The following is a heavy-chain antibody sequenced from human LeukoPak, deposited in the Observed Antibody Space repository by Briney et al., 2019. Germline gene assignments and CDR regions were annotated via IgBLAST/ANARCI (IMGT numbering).Heavy chain of an antibody. CDR2: ISYSGTT. V-gene: IGHV4-59*01. J-gene: IGHJ4*02. D-gene: IGHD1-26*01. CDR3: ATTGELLGVQYFDY. Sequence: SETLSLTCTVSGDSISSYFWSWIRQPPGKGLEWIGYISYSGTTNYNPSLKSRVTISLDTSKNQFSLKLSSVTAADTAIYYCATTGELLGVQYFDYWGQGTLVTVSS. CDR1: GDSISSYF.